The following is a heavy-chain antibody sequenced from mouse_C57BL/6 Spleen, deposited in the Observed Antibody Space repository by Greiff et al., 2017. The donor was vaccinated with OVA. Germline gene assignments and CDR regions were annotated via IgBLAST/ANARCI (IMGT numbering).Heavy chain of an antibody. J-gene: IGHJ3*01. Sequence: EVQLVESGGGLVQPKGSLKLSCAASGFTFNTYAMHWVRQAPGKGLEWVARIRSKSSNYATYYADSVKDRFTISRDDSQSMLYLQMNNLKTEDTAMYDCVRDWRTGTPFAYWGQGTLVTVSA. CDR3: VRDWRTGTPFAY. V-gene: IGHV10-3*01. CDR2: IRSKSSNYAT. CDR1: GFTFNTYA. D-gene: IGHD4-1*01.